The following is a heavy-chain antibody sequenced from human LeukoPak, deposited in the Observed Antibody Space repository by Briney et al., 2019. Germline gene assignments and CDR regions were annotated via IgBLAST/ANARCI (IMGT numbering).Heavy chain of an antibody. J-gene: IGHJ4*02. CDR1: GGSFSGYY. CDR3: ARAITWGSYFDY. Sequence: TSETLSLTCAVYGGSFSGYYWSWIRQPPGKGLEWIGEINHSGSTNYNPSLKSRVTISVDTSKNQFSLKLSSVTAADTAVYYCARAITWGSYFDYWGQGTLVTVSS. D-gene: IGHD5-12*01. V-gene: IGHV4-34*01. CDR2: INHSGST.